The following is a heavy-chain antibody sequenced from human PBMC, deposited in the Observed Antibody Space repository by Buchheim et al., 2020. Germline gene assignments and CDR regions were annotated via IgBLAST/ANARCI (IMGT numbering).Heavy chain of an antibody. D-gene: IGHD2-15*01. J-gene: IGHJ4*02. Sequence: QVQLQESGPGLVKPSETLSLTCTVSGGSISSSSYYWGWIRQPPGKGLEWIGSIYYSGSTYYNPSLKSRVTISVDTSKNQFSLKLSSVTAADTAVYYCATETYCSGGSCYHRPFDYWGQGTL. CDR1: GGSISSSSYY. V-gene: IGHV4-39*01. CDR3: ATETYCSGGSCYHRPFDY. CDR2: IYYSGST.